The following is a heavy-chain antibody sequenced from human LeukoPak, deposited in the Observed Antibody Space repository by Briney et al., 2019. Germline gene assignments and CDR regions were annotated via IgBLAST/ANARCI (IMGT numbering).Heavy chain of an antibody. CDR1: GFTFSSYE. J-gene: IGHJ4*02. V-gene: IGHV3-48*03. D-gene: IGHD3-10*01. CDR2: ISSGGHTV. CDR3: ARDAGRWALDY. Sequence: GGSLRLSCGASGFTFSSYEMNWVRQAPGKGLEWVSYISSGGHTVYYADSVRGRFTISRDNANNSLYLQIKSLRAEDTAVYYCARDAGRWALDYWGQGAPVTVSS.